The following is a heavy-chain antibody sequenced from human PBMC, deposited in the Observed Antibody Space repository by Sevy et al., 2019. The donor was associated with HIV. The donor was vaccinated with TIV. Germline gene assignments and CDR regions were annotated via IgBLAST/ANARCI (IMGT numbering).Heavy chain of an antibody. CDR1: GASISGYY. V-gene: IGHV4-59*01. J-gene: IGHJ6*02. Sequence: SETLSLTCTVSGASISGYYWSWIRQPPGKGLEWIGYIFYSRSTHYSPSLKSRVTISVGTSKNQFSLRLSSMTAADTAVYYCARASPNYYYGMDVWGQGTTVTVSS. CDR2: IFYSRST. CDR3: ARASPNYYYGMDV.